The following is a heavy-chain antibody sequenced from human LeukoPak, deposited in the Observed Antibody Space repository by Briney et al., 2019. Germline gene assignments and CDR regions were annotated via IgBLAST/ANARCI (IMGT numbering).Heavy chain of an antibody. Sequence: GESLKISCKGSGYSFTSYWIGWVRQMPGKGLEWMGIIYPGDSDTRYSPSFQGQVTISADKSISTAYLQWSSLKASDTAMYYCARLKRAHSGYDSGFDYWGQGTLVTVSS. CDR2: IYPGDSDT. J-gene: IGHJ4*02. CDR3: ARLKRAHSGYDSGFDY. V-gene: IGHV5-51*01. CDR1: GYSFTSYW. D-gene: IGHD5-12*01.